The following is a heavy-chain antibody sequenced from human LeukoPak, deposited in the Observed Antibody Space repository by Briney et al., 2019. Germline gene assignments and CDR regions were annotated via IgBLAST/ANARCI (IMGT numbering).Heavy chain of an antibody. J-gene: IGHJ4*02. D-gene: IGHD3-3*01. CDR1: GFTFSNYA. V-gene: IGHV3-23*01. Sequence: GGSLRLSCAASGFTFSNYAMDWVRQAPGKGLEWVSAISTGGDRAYYADSVKGRFTTSRDNSKNTLYLQMNSLRAEDTAVYYCAKDDWSGTEGGNFDYWGQGTLVTVSS. CDR2: ISTGGDRA. CDR3: AKDDWSGTEGGNFDY.